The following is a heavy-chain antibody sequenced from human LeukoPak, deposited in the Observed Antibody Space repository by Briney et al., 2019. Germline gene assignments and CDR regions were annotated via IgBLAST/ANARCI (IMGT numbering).Heavy chain of an antibody. CDR3: ARVAVTNYYYYGMDV. V-gene: IGHV4-31*03. CDR2: INHSGST. CDR1: GGSISSGGYC. J-gene: IGHJ6*02. D-gene: IGHD4-11*01. Sequence: SETLSLTCTVSGGSISSGGYCWSWIRQHPGKGLEWIGEINHSGSTNYNPSLKSRVTISVDTSKNQFSLKLSSVTAADTAVYYCARVAVTNYYYYGMDVWGQGTTVTVSS.